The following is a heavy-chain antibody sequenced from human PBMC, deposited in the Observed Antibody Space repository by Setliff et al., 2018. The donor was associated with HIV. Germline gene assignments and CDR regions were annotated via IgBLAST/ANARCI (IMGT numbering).Heavy chain of an antibody. D-gene: IGHD3-10*01. V-gene: IGHV3-74*01. Sequence: PGESLKISCAASGFTFSSYWMHWVRQAPGKGLVWVSRINSDGSSTTYADSVKGRFTISRDNAKNTLYLQMNSLRAEDTAVYYCTRGRLRWSGSHYYYYMDVWGKGTTVTVSS. CDR3: TRGRLRWSGSHYYYYMDV. J-gene: IGHJ6*03. CDR2: INSDGSST. CDR1: GFTFSSYW.